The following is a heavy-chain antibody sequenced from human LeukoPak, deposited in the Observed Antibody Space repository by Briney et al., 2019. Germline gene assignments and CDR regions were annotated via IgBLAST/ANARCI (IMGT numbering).Heavy chain of an antibody. V-gene: IGHV1-18*01. Sequence: ASVKVSCKASGYTFTSYGISWVRQAPGQGLEWMGWISAYNGNTNYAQKLQGRVTMTTDTSTSTAYMELRSLRSDDTAVYYCARDRKHTLIGYSYGFGSDYYYMDVWGKGTTVTISS. D-gene: IGHD5-18*01. CDR1: GYTFTSYG. CDR3: ARDRKHTLIGYSYGFGSDYYYMDV. CDR2: ISAYNGNT. J-gene: IGHJ6*03.